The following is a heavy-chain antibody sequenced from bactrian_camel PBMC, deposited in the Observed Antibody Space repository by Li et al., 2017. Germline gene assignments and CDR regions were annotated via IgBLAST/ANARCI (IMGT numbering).Heavy chain of an antibody. V-gene: IGHV3-2*01. CDR1: GFAFSSYY. CDR2: IYVDGSLI. J-gene: IGHJ3*01. D-gene: IGHD2*01. Sequence: QVQLVESGGGLVQPGGSLRLSCAASGFAFSSYYMSWVRQAPGKGLEWVSSIYVDGSLIYYADSVKGRFTIPQDNAKNTVYLQLNRHKPEDAAMYYCAAEPAPNTYCSGGQVPAFWFLVGQGT.